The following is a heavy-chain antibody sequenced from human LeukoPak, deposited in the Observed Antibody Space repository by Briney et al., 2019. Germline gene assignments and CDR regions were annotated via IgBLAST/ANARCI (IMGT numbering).Heavy chain of an antibody. CDR1: GYTFTSYG. J-gene: IGHJ6*03. D-gene: IGHD1-14*01. CDR3: SRVLGGGRNNNYYYYYMDV. CDR2: ISAYNGNT. V-gene: IGHV1-18*01. Sequence: ASVKVSCKASGYTFTSYGISWVRQAPGQGLEWMGWISAYNGNTNYAQKLQGRVTMTTDTSTSTAYMELRSLRSDDTAAYFLSRVLGGGRNNNYYYYYMDVWGKGTTVTVSS.